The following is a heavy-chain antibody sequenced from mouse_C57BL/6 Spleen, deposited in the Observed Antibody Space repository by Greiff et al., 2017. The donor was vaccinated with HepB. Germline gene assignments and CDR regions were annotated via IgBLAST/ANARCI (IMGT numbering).Heavy chain of an antibody. CDR2: IDPANGNT. V-gene: IGHV14-3*01. Sequence: VQLKQSVAELVRPGASVKLSCTASGFNIKNTYMHWVKQRPEQGLEWIGRIDPANGNTKYAPKFQGNATITADTSSNTAYLQLSSLTSEDTAIYYCAFNLLLRWYFDVWGTGTTVTVSS. D-gene: IGHD1-1*01. CDR1: GFNIKNTY. J-gene: IGHJ1*03. CDR3: AFNLLLRWYFDV.